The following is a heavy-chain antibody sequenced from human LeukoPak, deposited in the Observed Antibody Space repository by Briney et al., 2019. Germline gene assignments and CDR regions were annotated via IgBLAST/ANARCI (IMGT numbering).Heavy chain of an antibody. CDR2: VGPDDGQR. Sequence: ASVKVSCKISGYTLNDISMHWVRQPPGKGLEWMGGVGPDDGQRVYAQNFQGRVTMTEDTSTNTAYMELSRLRSEDTAVYYCAAVSGHYTLLDAWGQGALVAVST. D-gene: IGHD1-26*01. V-gene: IGHV1-24*01. CDR1: GYTLNDIS. CDR3: AAVSGHYTLLDA. J-gene: IGHJ5*02.